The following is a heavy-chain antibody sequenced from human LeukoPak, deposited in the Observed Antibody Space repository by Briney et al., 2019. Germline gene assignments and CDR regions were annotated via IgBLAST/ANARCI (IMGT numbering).Heavy chain of an antibody. CDR1: EFTLSSRT. CDR2: ISSAGIYI. J-gene: IGHJ5*02. CDR3: AKDQAGA. D-gene: IGHD1-26*01. Sequence: GGSLRLSCAASEFTLSSRTNLWVRQAPGRGLEWVSSISSAGIYIYYAESVKGRFTISRDNGKNTLYLQMNSLGAEDTAVYYCAKDQAGAWGQGTRVTVSS. V-gene: IGHV3-21*01.